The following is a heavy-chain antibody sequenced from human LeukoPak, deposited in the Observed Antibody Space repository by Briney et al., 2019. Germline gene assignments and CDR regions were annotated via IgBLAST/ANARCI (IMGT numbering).Heavy chain of an antibody. D-gene: IGHD5-12*01. Sequence: LSLTCTVSGGSISSSSYYWGWIRQAPGKGLEWVSYISGTSTYTNYADSVKGRFTISRDNAKNSLYLQMNSLRAEDAAVYYCARCDTRSGSGFQCYAFDIWGQGTMVTVSS. J-gene: IGHJ3*02. CDR3: ARCDTRSGSGFQCYAFDI. V-gene: IGHV3-11*06. CDR1: GGSISSSSYY. CDR2: ISGTSTYT.